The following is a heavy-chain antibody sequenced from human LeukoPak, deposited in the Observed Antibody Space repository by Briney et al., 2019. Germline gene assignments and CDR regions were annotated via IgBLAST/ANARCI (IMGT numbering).Heavy chain of an antibody. CDR2: MSPNSGNT. J-gene: IGHJ4*02. D-gene: IGHD6-6*01. CDR3: ARVLSRSSPPGFDY. CDR1: VYTFTSYE. V-gene: IGHV1-8*01. Sequence: ASAKVSCKPSVYTFTSYEINAGRHTTEQRVECRGWMSPNSGNTGYAQKFQSRVTMTRHNSISTAYMELSSLRSEDTAVYYCARVLSRSSPPGFDYWGQGTLVTVSS.